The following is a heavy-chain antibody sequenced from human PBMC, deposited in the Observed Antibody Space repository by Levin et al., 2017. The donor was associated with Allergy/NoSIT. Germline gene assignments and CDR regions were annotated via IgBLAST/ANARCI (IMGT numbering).Heavy chain of an antibody. V-gene: IGHV4-30-4*01. CDR3: ARVGFSYGPIAY. J-gene: IGHJ4*02. Sequence: SQTLSLPCTVSGGSIRTDNYYWSWIRQPPGKGLEWIGYISYSGSTSYSPSLKSRLTISVDTSNNQFSLKLSSVTAADTAVYYCARVGFSYGPIAYWGQGSLVTVSS. CDR2: ISYSGST. D-gene: IGHD5-18*01. CDR1: GGSIRTDNYY.